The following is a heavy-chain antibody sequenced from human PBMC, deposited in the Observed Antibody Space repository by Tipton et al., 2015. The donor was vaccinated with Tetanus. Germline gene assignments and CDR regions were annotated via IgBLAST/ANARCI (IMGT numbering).Heavy chain of an antibody. V-gene: IGHV3-7*01. J-gene: IGHJ4*02. CDR1: GGSMSTYY. Sequence: SLRLSCTVSGGSMSTYYWSWIRQPPGKGLEWVANIKEDGSEMYYADSVKGRFTISRDNARNSLSVHMNSLTAEDTAVYYCARLRVYCSTACYSREDYWGQGTLVTVSS. CDR3: ARLRVYCSTACYSREDY. CDR2: IKEDGSEM. D-gene: IGHD2/OR15-2a*01.